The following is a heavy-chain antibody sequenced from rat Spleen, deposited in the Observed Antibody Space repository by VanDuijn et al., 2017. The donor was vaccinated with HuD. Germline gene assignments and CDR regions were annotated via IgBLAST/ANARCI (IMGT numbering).Heavy chain of an antibody. CDR2: IWAGGGT. D-gene: IGHD1-11*01. J-gene: IGHJ1*01. V-gene: IGHV2-47*01. CDR3: AFYGGYFDF. CDR1: GLSLTSNS. Sequence: QVQLKESGPGLLQPSQTLSLTCTVSGLSLTSNSVSWIRQPPGKSLVWMGTIWAGGGTNYNSAIQSRLSISRDTSKSQVLLKMNSLQPEDTGTYYCAFYGGYFDFWGPGTMVTVSS.